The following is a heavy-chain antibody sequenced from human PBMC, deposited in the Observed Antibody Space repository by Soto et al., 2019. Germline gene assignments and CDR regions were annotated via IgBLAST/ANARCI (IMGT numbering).Heavy chain of an antibody. J-gene: IGHJ4*02. CDR2: IIPIFGTA. D-gene: IGHD5-18*01. CDR3: ASSSGNNYGVGTNYYFDY. CDR1: GGTFSTYS. Sequence: QVQLVQSGAEVKKPGSSVKVSCKTSGGTFSTYSIVWVRQAPGEGLEWMGGIIPIFGTANYAQKFQDRVTITADKSTNTAFMGLSILKSEDTAMYYCASSSGNNYGVGTNYYFDYWGQGTMVTVSS. V-gene: IGHV1-69*06.